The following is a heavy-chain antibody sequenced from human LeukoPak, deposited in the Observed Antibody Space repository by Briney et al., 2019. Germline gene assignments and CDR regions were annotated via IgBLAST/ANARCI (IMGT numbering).Heavy chain of an antibody. Sequence: PSETLSLTCAVYGGSSSGYYWSWIRQPPGKGLEWIGYIYYSGSTNYNPSLKSRVTISVDTSKNQFSLKLSSVTAADTAVYYCARDRRGTHDYWGQGTLVTVSS. CDR1: GGSSSGYY. CDR3: ARDRRGTHDY. J-gene: IGHJ4*02. D-gene: IGHD1-1*01. V-gene: IGHV4-59*01. CDR2: IYYSGST.